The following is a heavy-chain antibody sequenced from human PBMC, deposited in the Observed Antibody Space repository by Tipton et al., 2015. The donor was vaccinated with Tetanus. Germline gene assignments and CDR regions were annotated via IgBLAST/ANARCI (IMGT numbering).Heavy chain of an antibody. CDR1: GGSISDKKYY. J-gene: IGHJ5*02. V-gene: IGHV4-39*01. CDR2: IYFKGDT. CDR3: ARHLYGYWFDP. D-gene: IGHD2/OR15-2a*01. Sequence: GSLRLSCTVSGGSISDKKYYWGWIRRAPGKGLEWIASIYFKGDTYYSPSLKSRLTIDVDTSQNRFSLKLTSVSIADTAVYYCARHLYGYWFDPWGPGALVTVSS.